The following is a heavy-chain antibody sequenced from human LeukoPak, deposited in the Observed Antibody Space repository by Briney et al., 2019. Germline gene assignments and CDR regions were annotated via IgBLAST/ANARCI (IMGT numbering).Heavy chain of an antibody. V-gene: IGHV4-59*12. D-gene: IGHD3-10*01. CDR2: IYYSGTT. CDR1: GASIDSYY. CDR3: ASSAPKMVRGDYFAY. Sequence: NPSETLSLTCTISGASIDSYYWSWIRQPPGKGLEWIGYIYYSGTTNYNPSLKRRVTISVDTSKNQFSLKLSSVTAADTAVYYCASSAPKMVRGDYFAYWGQGTLVTVSS. J-gene: IGHJ4*02.